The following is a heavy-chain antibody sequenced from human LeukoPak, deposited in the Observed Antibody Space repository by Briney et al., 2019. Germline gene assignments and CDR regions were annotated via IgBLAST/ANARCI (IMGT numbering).Heavy chain of an antibody. CDR2: INHSGST. V-gene: IGHV4-34*01. J-gene: IGHJ5*02. CDR1: GASVSGDY. CDR3: ARHTQWLVRSWFDP. D-gene: IGHD6-19*01. Sequence: SHTLSLTRSLYGASVSGDYWGWGRARPRGRRGWGGEINHSGSTNYNPPLKSRVTISVDTSKNQFSLKLSSVTAADTAVYYCARHTQWLVRSWFDPWGQGTLVTVSS.